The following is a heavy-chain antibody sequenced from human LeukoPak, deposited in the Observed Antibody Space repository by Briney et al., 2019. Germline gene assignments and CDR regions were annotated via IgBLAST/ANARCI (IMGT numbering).Heavy chain of an antibody. Sequence: GASVKVSCKVSGYTLTELSMHWVRQAPGKGLEWMGGFDPEDGETIYAQKFQGRVTMTEDTSTDTAYMELSSLRSEDTAVYYCVTLPLYCSSTSCSPYYYYYYMDVWGKGTTVTVSS. J-gene: IGHJ6*03. CDR2: FDPEDGET. V-gene: IGHV1-24*01. CDR3: VTLPLYCSSTSCSPYYYYYYMDV. CDR1: GYTLTELS. D-gene: IGHD2-2*01.